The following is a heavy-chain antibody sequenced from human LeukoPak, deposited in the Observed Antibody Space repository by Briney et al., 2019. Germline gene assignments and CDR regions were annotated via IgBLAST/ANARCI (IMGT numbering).Heavy chain of an antibody. CDR1: GFTFSSYW. V-gene: IGHV3-7*01. CDR2: IKQDGSEK. Sequence: PGGSLRLSCAASGFTFSSYWISWVRQAPGKGLEWVANIKQDGSEKYYVDSVKGRFTISRDNAKNSLYLQMNSLRAEDTAVYYCASLNGPGYWGQGTLVTVSS. J-gene: IGHJ4*02. D-gene: IGHD3-9*01. CDR3: ASLNGPGY.